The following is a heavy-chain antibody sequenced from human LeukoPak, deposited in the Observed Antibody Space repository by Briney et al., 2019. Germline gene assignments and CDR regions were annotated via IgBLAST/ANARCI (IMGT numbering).Heavy chain of an antibody. J-gene: IGHJ4*02. CDR3: ARPVDYNAGDY. CDR2: ISSGSSSV. V-gene: IGHV3-48*04. D-gene: IGHD5-12*01. CDR1: GFTFSAYT. Sequence: GGSLRLSCSASGFTFSAYTMNWVRQAPGQGLEWVSYISSGSSSVYYADSVKGRFTISRDNAKNSLYLQMNSLRADDTAVYYCARPVDYNAGDYWGQGTLVTVSS.